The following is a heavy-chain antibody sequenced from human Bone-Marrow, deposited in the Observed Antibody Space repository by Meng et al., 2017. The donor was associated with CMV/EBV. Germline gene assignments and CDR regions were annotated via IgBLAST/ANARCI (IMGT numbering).Heavy chain of an antibody. J-gene: IGHJ4*02. CDR2: IYSGGSST. CDR3: AKRPSSGWYSDY. Sequence: GESLKISCAASGFTFSDYYMSWIRQAPGKGLEWVSVIYSGGSSTYYADSVKGRFTISRDNSKNTLYLQMNSLRAEDTAVYYCAKRPSSGWYSDYWGQGTLVTVSS. V-gene: IGHV3-23*03. CDR1: GFTFSDYY. D-gene: IGHD6-19*01.